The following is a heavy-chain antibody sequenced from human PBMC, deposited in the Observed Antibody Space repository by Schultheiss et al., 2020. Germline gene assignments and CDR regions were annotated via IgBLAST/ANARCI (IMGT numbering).Heavy chain of an antibody. J-gene: IGHJ6*02. V-gene: IGHV3-30*18. Sequence: GGSLRLSCAASGFTFSSYGMHWVRQAPGKGLEWVAVISYDGSNKYYADSVKGRFTISRDNSKNTLYLQMNSLRAEDTAVYYCAKRLFWSGYYTYYYYGMDVWGPGTTFTVAS. CDR1: GFTFSSYG. D-gene: IGHD3-3*01. CDR2: ISYDGSNK. CDR3: AKRLFWSGYYTYYYYGMDV.